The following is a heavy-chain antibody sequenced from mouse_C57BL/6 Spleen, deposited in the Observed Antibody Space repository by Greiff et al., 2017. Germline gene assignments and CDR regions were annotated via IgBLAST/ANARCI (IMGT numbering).Heavy chain of an antibody. V-gene: IGHV5-6*02. J-gene: IGHJ3*01. CDR2: ISSGGSYT. D-gene: IGHD2-4*01. CDR3: ARHEVYDYDTWFAY. Sequence: EVMLVASGGDLVKPGGSLKLSCAASGFTFSSYGMSWVRQTPDKRLEWVATISSGGSYTYYPDSVKGRFTISRDNAKNTLYLQMSSLKSEDTAMYYCARHEVYDYDTWFAYWGQGTLVTVSA. CDR1: GFTFSSYG.